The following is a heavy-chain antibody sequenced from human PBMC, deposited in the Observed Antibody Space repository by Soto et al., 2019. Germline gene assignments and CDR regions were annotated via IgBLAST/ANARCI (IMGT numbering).Heavy chain of an antibody. V-gene: IGHV4-59*11. Sequence: SETLSLTCTVSGGSISSLYWSWLRQSPGKGLEWIGYIYYRGTTNYNPSLKSRVTISVDTSKSQFSLKLSSVTAADTAVYYCARFIGVSTRPPDYYFDFWGQATLGTVSS. CDR3: ARFIGVSTRPPDYYFDF. CDR1: GGSISSLY. D-gene: IGHD2-8*01. CDR2: IYYRGTT. J-gene: IGHJ4*02.